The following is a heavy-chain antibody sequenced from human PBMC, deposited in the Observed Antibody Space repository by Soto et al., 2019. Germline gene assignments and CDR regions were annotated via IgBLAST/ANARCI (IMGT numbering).Heavy chain of an antibody. D-gene: IGHD3-3*01. CDR1: AFAFGGYS. CDR3: ARVARELRFLEWSQSGYYYYYMDV. Sequence: RPPCAAPAFAFGGYSIQSHRHAPETGLVWVSPINSEGRSTTYADSVKGRFTISRDNAKNTLYLQMNSLRAEDTAVYYCARVARELRFLEWSQSGYYYYYMDVWGKGTTVTVSS. J-gene: IGHJ6*03. CDR2: INSEGRST. V-gene: IGHV3-74*01.